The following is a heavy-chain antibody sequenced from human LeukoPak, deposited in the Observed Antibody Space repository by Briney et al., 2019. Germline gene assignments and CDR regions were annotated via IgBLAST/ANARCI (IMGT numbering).Heavy chain of an antibody. CDR2: INAGNGNT. Sequence: GASVKVSCKASGYNFNSYGIGWVRQAPRQGLEWMGWINAGNGNTNYAQKVQGRVTMTTDTSTSTAYMELRSLRSDDTAVYFCARDLARGYSYGYNAFDIWGQGTMVTVSS. D-gene: IGHD5-18*01. CDR3: ARDLARGYSYGYNAFDI. CDR1: GYNFNSYG. J-gene: IGHJ3*02. V-gene: IGHV1-18*01.